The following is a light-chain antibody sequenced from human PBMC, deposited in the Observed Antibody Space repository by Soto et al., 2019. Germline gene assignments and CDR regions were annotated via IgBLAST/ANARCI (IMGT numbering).Light chain of an antibody. CDR1: QSVSSN. CDR2: GAS. V-gene: IGKV3-15*01. J-gene: IGKJ4*01. Sequence: EIVMTQSPATLSVSPGERATLSCRASQSVSSNLAWYQQKRGQAPRLLTYGASTRATGIPARFTGSGSGTEFTLTISSLQSEDFAVYYCQQYDNWPLTFGGGTKVGIK. CDR3: QQYDNWPLT.